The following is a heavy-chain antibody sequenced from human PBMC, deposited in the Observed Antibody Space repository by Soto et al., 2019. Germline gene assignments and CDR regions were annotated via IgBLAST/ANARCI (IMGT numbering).Heavy chain of an antibody. D-gene: IGHD6-13*01. V-gene: IGHV4-59*01. CDR1: GGSISSYY. CDR2: IYYSGTT. CDR3: AQQLIT. J-gene: IGHJ5*02. Sequence: QVQLQESGPGLVKPSETLSLTCTVSGGSISSYYWSWIRQPPGKGLEWIGYIYYSGTTNYNPSLKRRVVMAVDTSKNQCSLKLGSVHAAGTAVYYCAQQLITWGQGTLVTVSS.